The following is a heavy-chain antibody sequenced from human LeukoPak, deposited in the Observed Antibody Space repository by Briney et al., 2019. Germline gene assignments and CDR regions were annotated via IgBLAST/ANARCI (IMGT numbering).Heavy chain of an antibody. CDR2: IYPGDSDT. CDR1: GYSFTSYW. V-gene: IGHV5-51*01. J-gene: IGHJ3*02. CDR3: ASEGMATTNVNAFDI. D-gene: IGHD5-24*01. Sequence: GESLKISCKGSGYSFTSYWIGWVRQMPGKGLEWMGIIYPGDSDTRYSPSFQGQVTISADKSISTAYLQWSSLKASDTAMYSCASEGMATTNVNAFDIWGQGTMVTVSS.